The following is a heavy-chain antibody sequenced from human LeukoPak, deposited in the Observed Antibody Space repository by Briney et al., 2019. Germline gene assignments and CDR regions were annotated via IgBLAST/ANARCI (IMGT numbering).Heavy chain of an antibody. CDR2: IFTRGTT. Sequence: SETLSLTCTVSGGSISSGSYYWNWIRQPAGKRLEWLGNIFTRGTTNYNPSLKSRVTISVDTSKNQFSLKLSSVTAADTAVYYCARSYGSGSYFDYWGQGILVTVSS. V-gene: IGHV4-61*10. CDR3: ARSYGSGSYFDY. D-gene: IGHD3-10*01. J-gene: IGHJ4*02. CDR1: GGSISSGSYY.